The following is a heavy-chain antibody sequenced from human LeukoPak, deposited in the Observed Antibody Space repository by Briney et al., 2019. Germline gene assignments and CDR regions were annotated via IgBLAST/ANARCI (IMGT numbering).Heavy chain of an antibody. Sequence: PGGSLRLSCAASDFSFITYAMSWVRQAPGKGLEWVSTISGGGDATYYADSVKGRFTISRDNARNTLYLQMNSLRAEDTAVYYCARLPVVITTAYYYYYMDVWGKGTTVTISS. CDR1: DFSFITYA. V-gene: IGHV3-23*01. D-gene: IGHD3-22*01. CDR2: ISGGGDAT. CDR3: ARLPVVITTAYYYYYMDV. J-gene: IGHJ6*03.